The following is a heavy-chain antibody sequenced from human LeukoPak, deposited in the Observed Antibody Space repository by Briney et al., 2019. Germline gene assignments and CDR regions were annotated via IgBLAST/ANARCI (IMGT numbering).Heavy chain of an antibody. CDR3: ARARYCSSTSCYSPTPWFDY. J-gene: IGHJ4*02. Sequence: PGGSLRLSCAASGFTFSSYDMHWVRQATGKGLEWVSAIGTAGDTYYPGSVKGRFTISRENAKNSLYLQMNSLRAGDTAVYYCARARYCSSTSCYSPTPWFDYWGQGTLVTVSS. V-gene: IGHV3-13*01. D-gene: IGHD2-2*01. CDR1: GFTFSSYD. CDR2: IGTAGDT.